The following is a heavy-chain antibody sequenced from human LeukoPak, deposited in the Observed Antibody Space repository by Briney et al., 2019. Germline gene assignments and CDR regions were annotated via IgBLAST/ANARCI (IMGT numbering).Heavy chain of an antibody. CDR1: GDSVSSSSYY. Sequence: SETLSLTCTVSGDSVSSSSYYWSWLRQPPGKGLEWIGYIYYTGSTNYNPSLRSRVSISVDTSKNQFSLKLSSVTAADTAVYYCARESHPYGAQSYWGQGTLVTASS. CDR3: ARESHPYGAQSY. D-gene: IGHD4-17*01. V-gene: IGHV4-61*01. J-gene: IGHJ4*02. CDR2: IYYTGST.